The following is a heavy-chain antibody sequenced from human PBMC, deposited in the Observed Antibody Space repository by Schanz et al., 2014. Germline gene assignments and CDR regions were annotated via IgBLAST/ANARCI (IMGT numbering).Heavy chain of an antibody. Sequence: EVQLVESGGGVVQPGRSLRLSCAASGFMFSSYGMHWVRQAPGKGLEWVSSFNDGGVNKYYADSVKGRFTISRDNSKNTLYLQMNSLRAEDTAVYYCAKGRFGELSAFDIWGQGTMVTVSS. CDR2: FNDGGVNK. CDR3: AKGRFGELSAFDI. D-gene: IGHD3-10*01. V-gene: IGHV3-23*04. J-gene: IGHJ3*02. CDR1: GFMFSSYG.